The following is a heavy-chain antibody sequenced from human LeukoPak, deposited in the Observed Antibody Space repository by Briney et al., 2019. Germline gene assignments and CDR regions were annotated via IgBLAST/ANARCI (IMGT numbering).Heavy chain of an antibody. D-gene: IGHD3-9*01. Sequence: GGSLRLSCAASGFTFSSYAMSWVRQAPGKGLEWVSAISGSGGSTYNADSVKGRFTISRDNSKNTLYLQMNSLRAEDTAVYYCAKGRYFDWSYCYFDYWGQGTLVTVSS. CDR1: GFTFSSYA. J-gene: IGHJ4*02. CDR2: ISGSGGST. CDR3: AKGRYFDWSYCYFDY. V-gene: IGHV3-23*01.